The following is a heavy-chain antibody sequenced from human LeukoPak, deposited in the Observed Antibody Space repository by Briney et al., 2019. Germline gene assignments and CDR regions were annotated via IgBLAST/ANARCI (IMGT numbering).Heavy chain of an antibody. D-gene: IGHD2-15*01. CDR1: GGSISSYY. Sequence: PSETLSLTCTVSGGSISSYYWSWIRQPPGKGLEWIGFIYYSGSTDYNPSLKSRVTISVDTSKNQFSLKLSSVTAADTAIYFCARQYCSRSTCYRAFDPWGQGTLVTVSS. J-gene: IGHJ5*02. CDR2: IYYSGST. CDR3: ARQYCSRSTCYRAFDP. V-gene: IGHV4-59*08.